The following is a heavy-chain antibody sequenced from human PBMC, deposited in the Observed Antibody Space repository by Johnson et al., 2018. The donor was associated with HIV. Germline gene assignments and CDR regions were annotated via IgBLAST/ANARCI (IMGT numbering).Heavy chain of an antibody. D-gene: IGHD4-17*01. Sequence: VESGGVVVHPGGSLRLSCETSRFTFDDYAMHWVRQAPGKGLEWVSLINWDGDSTYYADSVKGRFTISRDNSKNSLYLQMNSLRTEDTALYYCAKGRDGDSDAFDIWGQGTMVTVSS. J-gene: IGHJ3*02. CDR1: RFTFDDYA. V-gene: IGHV3-43D*03. CDR2: INWDGDST. CDR3: AKGRDGDSDAFDI.